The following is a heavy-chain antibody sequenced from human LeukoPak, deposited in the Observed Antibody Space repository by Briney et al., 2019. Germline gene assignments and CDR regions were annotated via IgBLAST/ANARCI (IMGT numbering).Heavy chain of an antibody. CDR3: VRSPRDGYHDAFDI. D-gene: IGHD5-24*01. J-gene: IGHJ3*02. CDR2: NYTGDSET. Sequence: GESLKIPCKGLRYPFTTYWNGLVRPIPGKGVERVGINYTGDSETRYSPSYQAQVTISADKTISTAYLQWSSLQASDTATYYCVRSPRDGYHDAFDIWGEGTMVTVSS. CDR1: RYPFTTYW. V-gene: IGHV5-51*01.